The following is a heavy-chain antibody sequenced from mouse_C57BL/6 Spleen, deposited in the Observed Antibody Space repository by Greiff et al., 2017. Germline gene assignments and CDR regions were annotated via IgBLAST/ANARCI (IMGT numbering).Heavy chain of an antibody. CDR2: IWRGGST. Sequence: VQLQQSGPGLVQPSQSLSITCTVSGFSLTSYGVHWVRQSPGKGLEWLGVIWRGGSTDYNAAFMSRLSITKENSKSHVFFKMNRLQADDTAIYYCAKRGGYYWYFDVWGTGTTVTVSS. J-gene: IGHJ1*03. D-gene: IGHD1-1*02. V-gene: IGHV2-5*01. CDR1: GFSLTSYG. CDR3: AKRGGYYWYFDV.